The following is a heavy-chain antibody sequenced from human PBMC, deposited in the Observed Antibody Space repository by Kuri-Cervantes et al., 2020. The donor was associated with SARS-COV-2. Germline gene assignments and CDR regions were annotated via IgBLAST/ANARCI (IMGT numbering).Heavy chain of an antibody. J-gene: IGHJ5*02. V-gene: IGHV4-39*01. D-gene: IGHD2/OR15-2a*01. CDR2: IYYSGST. CDR3: ARHMEENERATNWFDP. CDR1: GRSINSSSYY. Sequence: GSLRLSCTVSGRSINSSSYYWGWIRQPPGKGLEWIGSIYYSGSTYYNPSLKSRVTISVDTSKNQFSLKLSSVTAADTAVYYCARHMEENERATNWFDPWGQGTLVTVSS.